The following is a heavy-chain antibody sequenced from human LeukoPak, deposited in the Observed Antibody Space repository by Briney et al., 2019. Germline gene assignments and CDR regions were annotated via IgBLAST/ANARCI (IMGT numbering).Heavy chain of an antibody. V-gene: IGHV3-74*01. CDR2: INSDGSST. J-gene: IGHJ4*02. Sequence: PGGSLRLSCAASGFTFSSYWMHWVRQAPGKGLVWVSRINSDGSSTSYADSVKGRFTISRDNAKNTLYLQMNSLRAEDTAVYYCARTPPSYYDILTGSEEIDYWGQGTLVTVSS. CDR1: GFTFSSYW. D-gene: IGHD3-9*01. CDR3: ARTPPSYYDILTGSEEIDY.